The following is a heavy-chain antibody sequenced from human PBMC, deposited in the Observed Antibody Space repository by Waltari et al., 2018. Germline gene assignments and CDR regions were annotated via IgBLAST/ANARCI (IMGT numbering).Heavy chain of an antibody. V-gene: IGHV1-46*01. CDR1: GYTFTSYY. J-gene: IGHJ4*02. Sequence: QVQLVQSGAEVKKPGASVKVSCKASGYTFTSYYMHWVRQAPGQGLEWMGIINPSGGSPSYAQKFQGRVTMTRDTSTSTVYMELSSLRSEDTAVYYWARVSSGWYGGFDYWGQGTLVTVSS. CDR3: ARVSSGWYGGFDY. CDR2: INPSGGSP. D-gene: IGHD6-19*01.